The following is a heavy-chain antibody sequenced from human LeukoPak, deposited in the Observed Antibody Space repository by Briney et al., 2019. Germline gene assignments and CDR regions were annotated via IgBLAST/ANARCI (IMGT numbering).Heavy chain of an antibody. V-gene: IGHV3-23*01. CDR1: GGTFSSYA. CDR2: ISGSGGST. Sequence: SCKASGGTFSSYAISWVRQAPGKGLEWVSAISGSGGSTYYADSVKGRFTISRDNSKNTLYLQMNSLRAEDTAVYYCAKAEDGAYYYYGMDVWGQGTTVTVSS. J-gene: IGHJ6*02. CDR3: AKAEDGAYYYYGMDV. D-gene: IGHD1-26*01.